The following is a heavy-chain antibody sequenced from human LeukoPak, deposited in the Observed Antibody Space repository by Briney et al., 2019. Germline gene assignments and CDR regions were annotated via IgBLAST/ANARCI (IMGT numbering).Heavy chain of an antibody. CDR2: IYPGDSDT. V-gene: IGHV5-51*01. D-gene: IGHD3-22*01. Sequence: GESLKISCKAFGYSFTNFWIGWVRQLPGKGLEWMGIIYPGDSDTIYSPSFQGQVTISADKSISTAYLQWSSLKASDTAMYYCARRAHYYDSSGYYEDAFDIWGQGTMVTVSS. CDR3: ARRAHYYDSSGYYEDAFDI. CDR1: GYSFTNFW. J-gene: IGHJ3*02.